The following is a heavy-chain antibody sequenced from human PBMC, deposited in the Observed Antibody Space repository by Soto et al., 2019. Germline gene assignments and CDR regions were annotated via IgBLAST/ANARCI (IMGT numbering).Heavy chain of an antibody. CDR3: AREGPYDYDSSGYYVYYFDY. CDR2: TYHSGNP. Sequence: SETLSLTCDVSGDTISTGGYTWAWIRQPPGKALEWIGHTYHSGNPYYNPSLKSRVIISVDRSKNQFSLKLSSVTAADTAVYYCAREGPYDYDSSGYYVYYFDYWGKGTLVTVTS. J-gene: IGHJ4*02. D-gene: IGHD3-22*01. V-gene: IGHV4-30-2*01. CDR1: GDTISTGGYT.